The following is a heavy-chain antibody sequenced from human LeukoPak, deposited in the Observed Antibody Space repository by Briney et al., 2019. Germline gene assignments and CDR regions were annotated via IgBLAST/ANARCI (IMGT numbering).Heavy chain of an antibody. J-gene: IGHJ5*02. D-gene: IGHD6-19*01. CDR1: GFTVSSNY. V-gene: IGHV3-21*01. Sequence: GGSLRLSCAASGFTVSSNYMNWVRQAPGKGLEWVSSISSSSSYIYYADSVKGRFTISRDNAKNSLFLQMNNLRAEDTAVYYCARKQWLNSWGQGTRVIVSS. CDR2: ISSSSSYI. CDR3: ARKQWLNS.